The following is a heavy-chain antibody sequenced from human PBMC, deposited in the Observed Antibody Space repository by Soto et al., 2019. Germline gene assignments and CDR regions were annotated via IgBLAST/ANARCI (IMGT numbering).Heavy chain of an antibody. CDR1: GFPFSDYD. D-gene: IGHD2-2*01. J-gene: IGHJ6*02. Sequence: EVQLVESGGGSVQPGGSLRLSCTASGFPFSDYDMHWVRQASGKGLEWISTIGAARDPYYTGSVKGRFTISRENAKNSMFLQMNSVIAENTAVYYCARAYSGQLPRRADYYYALDVWGQGTTVTVSS. CDR2: IGAARDP. V-gene: IGHV3-13*05. CDR3: ARAYSGQLPRRADYYYALDV.